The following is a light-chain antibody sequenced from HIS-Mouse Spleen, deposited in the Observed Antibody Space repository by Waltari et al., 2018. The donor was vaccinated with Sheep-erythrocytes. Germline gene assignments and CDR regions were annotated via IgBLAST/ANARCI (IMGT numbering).Light chain of an antibody. CDR2: QDT. V-gene: IGLV3-1*01. Sequence: SSELTQPPSVSVSPGQTASITCSGDKLGDKYACWYQQKPGQSPVLVIYQDTKRPSGIPGGVSGSNHGNTATLTISGTQAMDEADYYGQAWDSSIVVFGGGTKLTVL. CDR3: QAWDSSIVV. CDR1: KLGDKY. J-gene: IGLJ2*01.